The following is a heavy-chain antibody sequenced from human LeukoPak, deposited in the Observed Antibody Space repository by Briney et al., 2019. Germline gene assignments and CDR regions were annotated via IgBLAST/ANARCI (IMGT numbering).Heavy chain of an antibody. V-gene: IGHV3-74*01. Sequence: GGSLRLSCAASGFTFSSYWMHWVRLAPGKGLVWVSRINSDARSITYAASVKGRFTISRDNAKNTLYLQINSLRAEVTAVYFCTRSGWDLGYFDYWGQGTLVTVSS. J-gene: IGHJ4*02. D-gene: IGHD6-19*01. CDR3: TRSGWDLGYFDY. CDR1: GFTFSSYW. CDR2: INSDARSI.